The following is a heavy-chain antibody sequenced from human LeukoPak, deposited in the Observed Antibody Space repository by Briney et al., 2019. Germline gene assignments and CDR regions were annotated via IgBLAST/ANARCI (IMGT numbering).Heavy chain of an antibody. J-gene: IGHJ3*02. CDR3: VKGVPRYEGGAWIDAFDI. D-gene: IGHD2-21*01. CDR1: GFTFTTYA. CDR2: ISGSGGST. V-gene: IGHV3-23*01. Sequence: PGGSLRLSCAASGFTFTTYAMSWVRQAPGKGLEWVSSISGSGGSTYYADSAKGRFTISRDNSKNTLSLQMNNLRADDTALYYCVKGVPRYEGGAWIDAFDIWGQGTMVTVSS.